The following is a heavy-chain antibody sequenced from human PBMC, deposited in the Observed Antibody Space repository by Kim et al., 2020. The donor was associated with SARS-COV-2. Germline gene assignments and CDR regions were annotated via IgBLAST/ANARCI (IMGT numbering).Heavy chain of an antibody. Sequence: GGSLRLSCVASGFTFSSYGMHWVRQAPGKGLEWVAVIWYDGSNKYYADSVKGRFTISRDNSKNTLYLQMNSLRAEDTAVYYCARSEGPLNYYDSSGYSAFDIWGQGTMVTVSS. V-gene: IGHV3-33*01. J-gene: IGHJ3*02. CDR3: ARSEGPLNYYDSSGYSAFDI. CDR2: IWYDGSNK. CDR1: GFTFSSYG. D-gene: IGHD3-22*01.